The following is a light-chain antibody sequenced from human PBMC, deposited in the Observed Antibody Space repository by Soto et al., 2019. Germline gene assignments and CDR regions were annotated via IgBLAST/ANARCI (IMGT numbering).Light chain of an antibody. CDR1: QSVSSN. CDR2: GAS. J-gene: IGKJ4*01. CDR3: QQRSNWPPLT. V-gene: IGKV3-11*01. Sequence: EIVLTQSPGTLSLSPGERATLSCRASQSVSSNLAWYQQKPGQAPRLLIYGASTRATGIPARFSGSGSGTEFTLTISRLEPEDFAVYYCQQRSNWPPLTFGGGTKVDIK.